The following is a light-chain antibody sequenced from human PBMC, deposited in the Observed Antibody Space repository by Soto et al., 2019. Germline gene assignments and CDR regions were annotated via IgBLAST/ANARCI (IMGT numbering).Light chain of an antibody. CDR1: SSNVGGYNF. CDR3: CSYGGDRI. V-gene: IGLV2-23*02. CDR2: EVH. Sequence: QSVLTQPASVSGSPGQSIAISCTGTSSNVGGYNFVSWYQQHPGKAPNLLIYEVHKRPSGVSNRFSGSKSDNTASLTISGLQAEDEADYYCCSYGGDRIFGGGTQLPVL. J-gene: IGLJ2*01.